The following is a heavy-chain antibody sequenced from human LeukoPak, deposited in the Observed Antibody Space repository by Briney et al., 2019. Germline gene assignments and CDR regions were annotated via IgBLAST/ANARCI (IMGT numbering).Heavy chain of an antibody. CDR2: IYYSGST. Sequence: SETLSLTCTVSGGSPSSYYWSWIRQPPGKGLEWIGYIYYSGSTNYNPSLKSRVTISVDTSKNQFSLKLSSVTAADTAVYYCAREGGGTMYYDSSGYFDYWGQGTLVTVSS. CDR1: GGSPSSYY. CDR3: AREGGGTMYYDSSGYFDY. D-gene: IGHD3-22*01. J-gene: IGHJ4*02. V-gene: IGHV4-59*01.